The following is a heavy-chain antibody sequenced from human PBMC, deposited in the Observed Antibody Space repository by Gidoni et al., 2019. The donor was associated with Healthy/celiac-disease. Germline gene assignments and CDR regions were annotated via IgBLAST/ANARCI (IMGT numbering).Heavy chain of an antibody. CDR1: GFPFSSYW. D-gene: IGHD5-18*01. CDR3: ARVHTAMGPFDY. V-gene: IGHV3-7*03. Sequence: EVQLVASGGGLVQPGGSLRLSCAASGFPFSSYWMSWVRKAPGKGLEWLANIKQAGSGKYYVDSLKGRFTISRDNAKNSLYLQMNSLRAEDTAVYYCARVHTAMGPFDYWGQGTLVTVSS. CDR2: IKQAGSGK. J-gene: IGHJ4*02.